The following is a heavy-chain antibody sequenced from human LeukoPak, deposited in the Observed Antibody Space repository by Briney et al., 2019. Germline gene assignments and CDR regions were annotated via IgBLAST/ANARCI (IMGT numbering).Heavy chain of an antibody. Sequence: ASVKVSCKASGYTFTSYDINWVRQATGQGLEWMGWMNPNSDNTAYAQKFQGRVSMTWNTSISTAYMELSSLRSEDTAVYYCARRGAGTHFDYWGQGTLVTASS. CDR1: GYTFTSYD. CDR2: MNPNSDNT. D-gene: IGHD6-19*01. V-gene: IGHV1-8*01. CDR3: ARRGAGTHFDY. J-gene: IGHJ4*02.